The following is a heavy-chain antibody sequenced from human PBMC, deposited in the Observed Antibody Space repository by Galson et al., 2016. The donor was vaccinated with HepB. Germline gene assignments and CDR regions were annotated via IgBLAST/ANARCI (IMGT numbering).Heavy chain of an antibody. CDR3: ARDDCSGNSCYGWFDP. J-gene: IGHJ5*02. Sequence: SVKVSCKASGGTFSSYTITWVRQAPGQGLEWMGGIIPNFGIPNYAQKFEGRVTITADESTSTGYMELTGLRSEDTAVYYCARDDCSGNSCYGWFDPWGQGTLVTVSS. V-gene: IGHV1-69*13. CDR2: IIPNFGIP. D-gene: IGHD2-15*01. CDR1: GGTFSSYT.